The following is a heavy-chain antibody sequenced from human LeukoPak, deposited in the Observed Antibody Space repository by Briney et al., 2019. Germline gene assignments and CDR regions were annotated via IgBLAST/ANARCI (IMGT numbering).Heavy chain of an antibody. CDR3: ARIASHTSSWYDGGY. J-gene: IGHJ4*02. Sequence: GGSLRLSCAASGFTFSSYWMHWVRQAPGKGLVWVSRINSDGRSTSYADSVKGRFTISRDNAMNTLYLQMNSLRAEDTGVYYCARIASHTSSWYDGGYWGQGTLVVVPS. CDR2: INSDGRST. CDR1: GFTFSSYW. V-gene: IGHV3-74*01. D-gene: IGHD6-13*01.